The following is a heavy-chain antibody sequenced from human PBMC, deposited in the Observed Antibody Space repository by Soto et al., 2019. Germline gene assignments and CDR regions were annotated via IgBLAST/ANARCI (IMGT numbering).Heavy chain of an antibody. CDR3: ARAKSSGSYYYYCGMDV. CDR2: IIPIFGTA. J-gene: IGHJ6*04. CDR1: GGTFSSYA. Sequence: QVQLVQSGAEVKKPGSSVKVSCKASGGTFSSYAISWVRQAPGQGLEWMGGIIPIFGTANYAQKFQGRVTITADKSTSTAYMELSSLRSEDTAVYYCARAKSSGSYYYYCGMDVWGKGSTVTVSS. V-gene: IGHV1-69*06. D-gene: IGHD1-26*01.